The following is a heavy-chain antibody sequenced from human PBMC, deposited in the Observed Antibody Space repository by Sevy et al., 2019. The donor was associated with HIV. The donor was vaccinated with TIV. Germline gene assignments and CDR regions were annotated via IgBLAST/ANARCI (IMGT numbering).Heavy chain of an antibody. J-gene: IGHJ4*02. CDR2: IWYDGSNK. Sequence: GGSLRLSCEASGFTFKNYGMHWVRHVPGKGLEWLTFIWYDGSNKYYADSVKGRFAISRDSPKNTLYLQMNSLRAEDTAVYYCATDSGGGSSRAGYSDYWGQGTLVTVSS. CDR3: ATDSGGGSSRAGYSDY. V-gene: IGHV3-30*02. D-gene: IGHD2-15*01. CDR1: GFTFKNYG.